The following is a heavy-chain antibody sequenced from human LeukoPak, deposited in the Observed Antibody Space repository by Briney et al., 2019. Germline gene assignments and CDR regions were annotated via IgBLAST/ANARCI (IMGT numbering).Heavy chain of an antibody. CDR2: ISYDGSSK. J-gene: IGHJ4*02. Sequence: PGGSLRLSCAASGFTFSSYGMHWVRQAPGKGLEWVAVISYDGSSKYYADSVKGRFTISRDNSKNTLYLQMNSLRAEDTAVYYCARGAAAGTSWLYHFDFWGQGALVTVSS. D-gene: IGHD6-13*01. CDR1: GFTFSSYG. CDR3: ARGAAAGTSWLYHFDF. V-gene: IGHV3-30*03.